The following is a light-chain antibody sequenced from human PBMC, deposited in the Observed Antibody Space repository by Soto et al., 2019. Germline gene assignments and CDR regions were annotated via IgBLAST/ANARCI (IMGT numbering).Light chain of an antibody. V-gene: IGKV3-15*01. Sequence: EIVMTHSPATLSVSPGERATLSCRASQSVSNNLAWYQQKPGQAPRLLIYGASTRATAIPARFSGSGSGTEFTLTISSLQSEDFAVYFCQQYHSLPTTFGPGTKVDI. CDR1: QSVSNN. CDR3: QQYHSLPTT. J-gene: IGKJ3*01. CDR2: GAS.